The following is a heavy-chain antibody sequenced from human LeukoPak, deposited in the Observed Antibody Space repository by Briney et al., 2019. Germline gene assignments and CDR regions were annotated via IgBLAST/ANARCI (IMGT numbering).Heavy chain of an antibody. CDR1: GSTFSSYE. V-gene: IGHV3-48*03. CDR3: ARGYGSGSYYSPPFDY. Sequence: GGSLRLSCAASGSTFSSYEMNWVRQAPGKGLEWVSYISSSGSTIYYADSVKGRFTISRDNAKNSLYLQMNSLRAEDTAVYYCARGYGSGSYYSPPFDYWGQGTLVTVSS. D-gene: IGHD3-10*01. J-gene: IGHJ4*02. CDR2: ISSSGSTI.